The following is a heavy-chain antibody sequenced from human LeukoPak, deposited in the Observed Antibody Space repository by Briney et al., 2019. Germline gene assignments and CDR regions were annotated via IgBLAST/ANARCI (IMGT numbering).Heavy chain of an antibody. J-gene: IGHJ2*01. CDR1: GGSFSSYS. V-gene: IGHV4-34*01. D-gene: IGHD3-10*01. CDR3: ARGYYPPRWYFDL. Sequence: SETLSLTCALYGGSFSSYSWSWTWIRQTPEKGLEWIGEIIEKGNANYNPSLKSRVTIDLDTSKNQFSLKLTSMTAADTAMYYXARGYYPPRWYFDLWGRGTLVTVSS. CDR2: IIEKGNA.